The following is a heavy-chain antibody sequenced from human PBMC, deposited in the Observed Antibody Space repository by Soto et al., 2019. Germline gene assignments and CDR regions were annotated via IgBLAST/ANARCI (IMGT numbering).Heavy chain of an antibody. V-gene: IGHV1-58*01. CDR2: IVVGSGNT. J-gene: IGHJ6*02. CDR3: AADTLRFLGYYYYGMDV. Sequence: SVKVSCKASGFTFTSSAVQWVRQARGQRLEWIGWIVVGSGNTNYAQKFQERVTITRDMSTSTAYMELSSLRSEDTAVYYCAADTLRFLGYYYYGMDVWGQGTTVTVSS. CDR1: GFTFTSSA. D-gene: IGHD3-3*01.